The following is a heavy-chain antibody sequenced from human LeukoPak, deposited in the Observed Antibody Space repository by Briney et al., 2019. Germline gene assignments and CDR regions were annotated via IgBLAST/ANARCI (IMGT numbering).Heavy chain of an antibody. D-gene: IGHD1-14*01. J-gene: IGHJ4*02. CDR3: ARGSSGIRFDY. CDR2: IYHSGST. V-gene: IGHV4-30-2*01. Sequence: SETLSLTCAVSGGSISSGGYSWSWIRQPPGKGLEWIGYIYHSGSTYSNPSLKSRVTISVDRSKNQFSLKLSSVTAADTAVYYCARGSSGIRFDYWGQGTLVTVSS. CDR1: GGSISSGGYS.